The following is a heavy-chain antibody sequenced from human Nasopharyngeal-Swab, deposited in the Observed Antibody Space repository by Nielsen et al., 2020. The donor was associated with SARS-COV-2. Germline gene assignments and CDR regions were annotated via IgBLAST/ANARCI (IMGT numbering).Heavy chain of an antibody. CDR2: INDSGST. CDR1: GGSFSGDY. V-gene: IGHV4-34*01. D-gene: IGHD2-15*01. J-gene: IGHJ4*02. CDR3: ARDTRRGGVDY. Sequence: SETLSLTCAVYGGSFSGDYWSWIRQPPGKGLEWIGEINDSGSTNYNPSLKSRVTISVGTSKNQFSLKLSSVTAADTAVYYCARDTRRGGVDYWGQGTLVTVSS.